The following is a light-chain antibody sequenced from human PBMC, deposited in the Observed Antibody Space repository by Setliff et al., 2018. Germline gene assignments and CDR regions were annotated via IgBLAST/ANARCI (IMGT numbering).Light chain of an antibody. CDR1: QSVSSSY. V-gene: IGKV3-20*01. Sequence: DIVLTQYPGTLSLSPGEGATLSCRASQSVSSSYLAWYQQKPGQSPRLLIYGASSRATGIPDRFSGSGSVTDFTLTISRLDPEDFAVYYFQQYGSLGTFGQGTKVDIK. CDR3: QQYGSLGT. CDR2: GAS. J-gene: IGKJ1*01.